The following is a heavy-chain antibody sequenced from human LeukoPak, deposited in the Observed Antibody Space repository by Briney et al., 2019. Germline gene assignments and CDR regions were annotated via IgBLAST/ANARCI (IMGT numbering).Heavy chain of an antibody. CDR3: ARFAAGGSYYYYMDV. Sequence: PGGSLRLSCAASGFTFDDYGMSWVRQAPGKGLEWVSNIGTSSTTIYYADSVKGRFTISRDNAKNSLYLQMNSLRADDTAVYYCARFAAGGSYYYYMDVWGKGTTVTVSS. CDR1: GFTFDDYG. J-gene: IGHJ6*03. CDR2: IGTSSTTI. D-gene: IGHD6-25*01. V-gene: IGHV3-48*01.